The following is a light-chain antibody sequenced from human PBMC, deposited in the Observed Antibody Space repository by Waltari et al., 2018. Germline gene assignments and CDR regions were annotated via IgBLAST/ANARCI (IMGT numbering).Light chain of an antibody. J-gene: IGLJ2*01. CDR3: CSYGGASIRV. CDR2: EVR. Sequence: QSALTQPASVSGSPGQSITISCTGTTSDVGSYNLVSWYRQHPGEAPKLIIYEVRKRPSGVSDRFSGSKSGNTASLTISGLQAEDEADYYGCSYGGASIRVFGGGTKLTVL. CDR1: TSDVGSYNL. V-gene: IGLV2-23*02.